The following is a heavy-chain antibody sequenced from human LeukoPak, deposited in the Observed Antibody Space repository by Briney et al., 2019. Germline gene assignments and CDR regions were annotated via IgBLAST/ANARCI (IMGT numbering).Heavy chain of an antibody. J-gene: IGHJ4*02. CDR2: IIPIFGTA. D-gene: IGHD5-12*01. CDR1: GGTFSSYA. Sequence: SVKVSCKASGGTFSSYAISWVRQAPGQGLEWMGGIIPIFGTANYAQKFQGRVTITADESTSTAYMELSSLRSEDTAVYYCARLYSGYDVVDYWGQGTLVTVSS. V-gene: IGHV1-69*13. CDR3: ARLYSGYDVVDY.